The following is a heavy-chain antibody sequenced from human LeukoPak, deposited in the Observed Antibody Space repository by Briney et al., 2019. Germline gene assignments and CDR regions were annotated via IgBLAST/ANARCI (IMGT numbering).Heavy chain of an antibody. D-gene: IGHD5-18*01. J-gene: IGHJ4*02. CDR2: ISGSGSST. CDR1: GFTFSSYA. CDR3: ANHSDTAMVYAY. V-gene: IGHV3-23*01. Sequence: GEALRLSCAASGFTFSSYAMSWVRQAPGKGQDRVSGISGSGSSTYYADSVKGRFTISRDNSKNTLNLQMNSLRAEDTAVYYCANHSDTAMVYAYWGQGTLVTVSS.